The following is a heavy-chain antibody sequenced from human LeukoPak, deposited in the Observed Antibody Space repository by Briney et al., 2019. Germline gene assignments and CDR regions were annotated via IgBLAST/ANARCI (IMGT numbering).Heavy chain of an antibody. Sequence: SETLSLTCTVSGGSISSYYWSWIRQPPGKGLEWIGYIYYSGSTNYNPSLKSRVTISVDTSKNQFSLKLSSVTAADTAVYYCARDSSRLYDWFDPWGQGTLVTVPS. J-gene: IGHJ5*02. D-gene: IGHD2-8*01. CDR2: IYYSGST. CDR1: GGSISSYY. CDR3: ARDSSRLYDWFDP. V-gene: IGHV4-59*01.